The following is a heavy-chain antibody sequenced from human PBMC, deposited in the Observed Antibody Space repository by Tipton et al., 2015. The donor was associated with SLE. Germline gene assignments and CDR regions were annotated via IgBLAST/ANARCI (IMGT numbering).Heavy chain of an antibody. Sequence: QLVQSGAEVKKPGESLKISCQGSGYNFTNYWIAWVRQMPGKGLEWMAIIFPGDSATRYSPSFQGQVTISADKSISTAYLQWSSLKASDSAIYYCARLGYGCSGGRCFGVDVWGQGTTVSVSS. CDR2: IFPGDSAT. CDR3: ARLGYGCSGGRCFGVDV. J-gene: IGHJ6*02. V-gene: IGHV5-51*03. CDR1: GYNFTNYW. D-gene: IGHD2-15*01.